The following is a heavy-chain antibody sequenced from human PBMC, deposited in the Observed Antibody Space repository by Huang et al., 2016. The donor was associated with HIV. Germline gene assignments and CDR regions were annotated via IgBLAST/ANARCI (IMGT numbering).Heavy chain of an antibody. CDR2: RNPNRGNK. Sequence: QVQLVQSGAEVKKPGASVKVSCKASGYTFSNYDINWVRKAPGQGLEWRGWRNPNRGNKGDARKFQGRGTMTRSTSISTAYMELSRLRFEDTAVYYCATLPPVNYGRSGGRVRDYWGQGSLVTVSS. CDR1: GYTFSNYD. D-gene: IGHD2-15*01. J-gene: IGHJ4*02. V-gene: IGHV1-8*01. CDR3: ATLPPVNYGRSGGRVRDY.